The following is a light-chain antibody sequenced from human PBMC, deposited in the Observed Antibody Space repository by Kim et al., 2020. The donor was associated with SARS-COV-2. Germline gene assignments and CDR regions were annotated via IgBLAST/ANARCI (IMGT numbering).Light chain of an antibody. Sequence: SAGERATLSCRPSQSVSSSYLAWYQQKPGQAPRLLIYGASSRATGIPDRFSGSGSGTDFTLTISRLEPEDFAVYYCQQYGSSRWTFGQGTKVDIK. CDR2: GAS. V-gene: IGKV3-20*01. J-gene: IGKJ1*01. CDR3: QQYGSSRWT. CDR1: QSVSSSY.